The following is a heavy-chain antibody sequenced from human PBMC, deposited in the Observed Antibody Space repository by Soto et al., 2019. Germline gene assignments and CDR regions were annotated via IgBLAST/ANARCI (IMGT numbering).Heavy chain of an antibody. Sequence: SETLSLTCAVYGGSFSDYYWTWIRQPPGKGLEWIGEINHSGSTNYNPSLKSRVTISVDTSKNQFSLNLSSVTAADTAVYYCARHDDYGGLDYWGQGTLVTVSS. CDR2: INHSGST. CDR1: GGSFSDYY. D-gene: IGHD4-17*01. CDR3: ARHDDYGGLDY. V-gene: IGHV4-34*01. J-gene: IGHJ4*01.